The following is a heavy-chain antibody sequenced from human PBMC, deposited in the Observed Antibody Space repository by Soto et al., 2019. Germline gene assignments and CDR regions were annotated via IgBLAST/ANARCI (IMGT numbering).Heavy chain of an antibody. Sequence: EVQLVESGGGLVKPGGSLRLSCAAAGFTFSNAWMSWVGQAPGKGLEWVGGIKSKTDGGITDNAAPVKGRFTISRDDSKNTLYLQMNSLKTEDTAVYYCTKDRKQWIDYWGQGTLVTVSS. D-gene: IGHD6-19*01. J-gene: IGHJ4*02. CDR2: IKSKTDGGIT. CDR1: GFTFSNAW. V-gene: IGHV3-15*01. CDR3: TKDRKQWIDY.